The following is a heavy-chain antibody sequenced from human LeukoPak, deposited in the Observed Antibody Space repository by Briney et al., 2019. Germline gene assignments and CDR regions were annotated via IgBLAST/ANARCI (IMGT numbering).Heavy chain of an antibody. Sequence: SETLSLTCTVSGGSISINSYYWGWIRQPPGKGLEWVGSIYYSGSTYYNPSLKSRVTMSVDTSKNQFSLKLSSVTAADTAVYYCASYYDSSGYYRAFDLWGQGTMVTVSS. V-gene: IGHV4-39*01. J-gene: IGHJ3*01. CDR3: ASYYDSSGYYRAFDL. D-gene: IGHD3-22*01. CDR2: IYYSGST. CDR1: GGSISINSYY.